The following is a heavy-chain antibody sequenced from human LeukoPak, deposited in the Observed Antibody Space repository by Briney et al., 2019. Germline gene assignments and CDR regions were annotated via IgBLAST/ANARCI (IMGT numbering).Heavy chain of an antibody. J-gene: IGHJ4*02. Sequence: ASVKVSCKASGYTFTGYFMHWVRRAPGQGLEWMGWINPNSGGTDYAQKFQGRVTMTRDTSISTAYLELSRLTSDDTAVYYRARDERYDSSGYPFDYWGQGTLVTVSS. V-gene: IGHV1-2*02. CDR2: INPNSGGT. CDR3: ARDERYDSSGYPFDY. CDR1: GYTFTGYF. D-gene: IGHD3-22*01.